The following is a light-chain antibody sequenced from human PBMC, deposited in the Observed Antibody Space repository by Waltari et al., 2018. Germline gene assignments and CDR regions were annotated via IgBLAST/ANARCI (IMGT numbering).Light chain of an antibody. Sequence: DIQMTPSPSSLSASVGDRVTITCRASQSISSYLNWYQQKPGKAPNLLIYAASSLQSGVPSRFSGSGSGTDFTLTISSLQNEDFATYYCQQSYSIPRTFGGGTKVEIK. V-gene: IGKV1-39*01. CDR3: QQSYSIPRT. CDR1: QSISSY. CDR2: AAS. J-gene: IGKJ4*01.